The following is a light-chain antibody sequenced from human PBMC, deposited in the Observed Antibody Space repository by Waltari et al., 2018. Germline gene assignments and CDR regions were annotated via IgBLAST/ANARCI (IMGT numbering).Light chain of an antibody. CDR1: SSDVGSYNL. Sequence: QSALTQPASVSGSPGQPITVSSSGTSSDVGSYNLFSWYQQHPGKAPKLLIFEVSQLPAGISNRFSGSKSGNTASLTVSGLQAEDGADYYCSSYAGNRSVVFGGGTKLTVL. V-gene: IGLV2-23*02. J-gene: IGLJ2*01. CDR3: SSYAGNRSVV. CDR2: EVS.